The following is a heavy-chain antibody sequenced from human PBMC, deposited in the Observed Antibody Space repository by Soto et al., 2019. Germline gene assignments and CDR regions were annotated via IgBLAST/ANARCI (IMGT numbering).Heavy chain of an antibody. CDR3: ARAYYYGSGSYYRALSWYFDL. CDR1: GFTFSDYY. V-gene: IGHV3-11*01. Sequence: QVQLVESGGGLVKPGGSLRLSCAASGFTFSDYYMSWIRQAPGKGLEWVSYISSSGSTIYYADSVKGRFTISRDNAKNSLYLQMNSLSAEDTAVYYCARAYYYGSGSYYRALSWYFDLWGRGTLVTVSS. J-gene: IGHJ2*01. CDR2: ISSSGSTI. D-gene: IGHD3-10*01.